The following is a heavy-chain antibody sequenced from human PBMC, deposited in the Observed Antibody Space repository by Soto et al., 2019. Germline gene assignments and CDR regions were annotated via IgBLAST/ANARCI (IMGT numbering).Heavy chain of an antibody. CDR1: GYTFTSYG. CDR2: ISAYNGNT. J-gene: IGHJ4*02. V-gene: IGHV1-18*01. D-gene: IGHD3-10*01. Sequence: ASVKVSCKASGYTFTSYGINWVRQAPGQGLEWMGWISAYNGNTNYAQKLQGRVTMTTDTSTSTAYMELRSLRSDDTAVYYCARGSLLWFGEPPNYWGQGTLVTVSS. CDR3: ARGSLLWFGEPPNY.